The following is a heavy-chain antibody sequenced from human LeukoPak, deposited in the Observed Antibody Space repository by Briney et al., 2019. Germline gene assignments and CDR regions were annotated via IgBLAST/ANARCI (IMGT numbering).Heavy chain of an antibody. CDR1: GGSISSSSYF. Sequence: SETLSLTCTVSGGSISSSSYFWGWIRQPPGKGLEWIGSIYYSGITYYNPSLKSRVTISVDTSKKQFSLKLSSVTAADTAVYYCARHGSGGGFDPWGQGTLVTVSS. CDR3: ARHGSGGGFDP. V-gene: IGHV4-39*01. CDR2: IYYSGIT. J-gene: IGHJ5*02. D-gene: IGHD1-26*01.